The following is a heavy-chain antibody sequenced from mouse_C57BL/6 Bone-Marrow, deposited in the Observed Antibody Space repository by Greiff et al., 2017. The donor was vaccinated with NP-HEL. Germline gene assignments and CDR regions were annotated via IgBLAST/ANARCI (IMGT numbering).Heavy chain of an antibody. J-gene: IGHJ4*01. CDR1: GISITTGNYR. CDR3: ARAYGSSYAMDY. Sequence: VQLKESGPGLVKPSQTVFLTCTVTGISITTGNYRWSWIRQFPGNKLEWIGYIYYSGTITYNPSLTSRTTITRDTPKNQFFLEMNSLTAEDTATYYCARAYGSSYAMDYWGQGTSVTVSS. D-gene: IGHD1-1*01. V-gene: IGHV3-5*01. CDR2: IYYSGTI.